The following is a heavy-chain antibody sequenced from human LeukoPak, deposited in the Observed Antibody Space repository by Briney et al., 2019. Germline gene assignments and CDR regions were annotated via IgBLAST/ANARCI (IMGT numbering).Heavy chain of an antibody. CDR2: SSTVTGNI. V-gene: IGHV3-48*04. CDR3: ATTGNFYDMDV. D-gene: IGHD1-1*01. Sequence: GGSLRLSCAASGFAFISTSIHWVRQAPGKGLEWLSYSSTVTGNIYYADAVKGRFTISRDNAKSSLNLQMRSLRAEDTAVYFCATTGNFYDMDVWGKGTTVTVSS. J-gene: IGHJ6*03. CDR1: GFAFISTS.